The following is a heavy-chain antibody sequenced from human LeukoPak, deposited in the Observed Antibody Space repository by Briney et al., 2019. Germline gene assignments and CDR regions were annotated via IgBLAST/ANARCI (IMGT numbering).Heavy chain of an antibody. V-gene: IGHV3-21*01. Sequence: GGSLRLSCAASGFTFSNYNMNWVRQAPGKGLEWVSSISSSSTYIYYADSLKGRFTISRDNAKNSLYLQMNSLRAEDTAVYYCTRENLAWRQYFDSWGQGTLVTVSS. J-gene: IGHJ4*02. CDR3: TRENLAWRQYFDS. CDR1: GFTFSNYN. CDR2: ISSSSTYI.